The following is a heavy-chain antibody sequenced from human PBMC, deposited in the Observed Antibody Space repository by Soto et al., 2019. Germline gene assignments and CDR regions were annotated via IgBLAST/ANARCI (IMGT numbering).Heavy chain of an antibody. Sequence: QVQLVESGGGVVQPGRSLRLSCAASGFTFSSYGMHWVRQAPGKGLEWVAVIWYDGSNKYYADSVKGRFTISRDNSKNTLYLQMNSLRAEDTAGYYWARDASYYFDYWGQGTLVTSPQ. V-gene: IGHV3-33*01. CDR3: ARDASYYFDY. CDR2: IWYDGSNK. J-gene: IGHJ4*02. CDR1: GFTFSSYG.